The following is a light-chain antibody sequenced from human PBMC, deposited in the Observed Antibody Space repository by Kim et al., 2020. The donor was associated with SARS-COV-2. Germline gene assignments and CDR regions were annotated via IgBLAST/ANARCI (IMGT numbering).Light chain of an antibody. CDR3: SSYTTANTRL. CDR2: DGS. CDR1: SSDIGAFNY. J-gene: IGLJ1*01. V-gene: IGLV2-14*03. Sequence: GQSITISFTGTSSDIGAFNYVSWFQQPPGRAPKLLIYDGSERPSGISNRFSGSTSGYTASLTISGLQAEDEADYYCSSYTTANTRLFGAGTKVTVL.